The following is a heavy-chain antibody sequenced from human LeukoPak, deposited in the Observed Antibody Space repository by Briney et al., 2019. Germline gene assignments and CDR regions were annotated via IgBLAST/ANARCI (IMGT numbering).Heavy chain of an antibody. CDR2: INWNGGST. CDR1: GFTFSDYY. D-gene: IGHD6-19*01. CDR3: AREYSSGSDGDY. Sequence: GGSLRLSCAASGFTFSDYYMSWVRQAPGKGLEWVSGINWNGGSTGYADSVKGRFTISRDNAKNSLYLQMNSLRAEDTALYYCAREYSSGSDGDYWGQGTLVTVSS. V-gene: IGHV3-20*04. J-gene: IGHJ4*02.